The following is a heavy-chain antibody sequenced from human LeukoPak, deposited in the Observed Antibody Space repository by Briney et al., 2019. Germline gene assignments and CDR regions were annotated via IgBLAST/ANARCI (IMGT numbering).Heavy chain of an antibody. CDR2: ISPNSGGT. CDR1: GYTFTDYY. Sequence: ASVKVSCKASGYTFTDYYIHWVRQAPGQGLEWMGWISPNSGGTNYAQKFQGRVTMTRDTSISTAYMELSRLTSDDAAVYYCARGPYIVVVPAARRASGGGNYWGRGTLVTVSS. CDR3: ARGPYIVVVPAARRASGGGNY. D-gene: IGHD2-2*01. V-gene: IGHV1-2*02. J-gene: IGHJ4*02.